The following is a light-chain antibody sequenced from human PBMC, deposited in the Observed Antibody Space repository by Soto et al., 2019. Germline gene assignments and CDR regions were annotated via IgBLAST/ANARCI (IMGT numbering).Light chain of an antibody. V-gene: IGLV2-14*01. Sequence: QSALTQPASVSGSPGQSITISCTGTSSDVGGCNCVSWYQQHPGKAPKLMIYEVSDRPSGVSNRFSGSKSGNTASLTISGLQAEDEADYYCSSFTSTSTYVFGTGTKLTVL. CDR3: SSFTSTSTYV. CDR2: EVS. J-gene: IGLJ1*01. CDR1: SSDVGGCNC.